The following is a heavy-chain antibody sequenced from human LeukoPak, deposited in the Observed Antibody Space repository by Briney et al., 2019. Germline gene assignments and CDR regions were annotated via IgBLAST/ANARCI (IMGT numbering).Heavy chain of an antibody. CDR2: ISYDGSNK. CDR1: GFTFSSYG. V-gene: IGHV3-30*03. CDR3: ARAMAVAGTAYHYGMDV. Sequence: GGSLRLSCTASGFTFSSYGMHWVRQAPGKGLEWVTVISYDGSNKYYADSVKGRFTISRDNSKNTLYLQMNSLRAEDTAVYYCARAMAVAGTAYHYGMDVWGQGTTVTVSS. D-gene: IGHD6-19*01. J-gene: IGHJ6*02.